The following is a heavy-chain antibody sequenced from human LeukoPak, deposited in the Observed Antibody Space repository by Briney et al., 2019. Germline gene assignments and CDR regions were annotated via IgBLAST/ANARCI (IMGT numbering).Heavy chain of an antibody. CDR1: GGSFSGYY. J-gene: IGHJ6*02. Sequence: SETLSLTCAVYGGSFSGYYWSWVRQPPGKGLEWIGEIIHSGSTNYNTSLKSRVTISVDTSKHQFSLKLSSVTAADTAVYYCARGRGDFWSGYYFPYYYYYGMDVWGQGTTVTVSS. CDR2: IIHSGST. D-gene: IGHD3-3*01. CDR3: ARGRGDFWSGYYFPYYYYYGMDV. V-gene: IGHV4-34*01.